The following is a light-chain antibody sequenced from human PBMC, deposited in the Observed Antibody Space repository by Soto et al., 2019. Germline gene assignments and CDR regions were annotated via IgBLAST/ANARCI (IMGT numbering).Light chain of an antibody. Sequence: QSVLTQPPSVSGAPGQRVTISCTGSSSSIGAGFDVHWYQQLPGTAPRLLIYGSSYRPSGVPDRVSGSKSGTSASLVITGLQAEDEADYHCQSYDSSLSGYVFGTGTKVTVL. J-gene: IGLJ1*01. CDR1: SSSIGAGFD. V-gene: IGLV1-40*01. CDR2: GSS. CDR3: QSYDSSLSGYV.